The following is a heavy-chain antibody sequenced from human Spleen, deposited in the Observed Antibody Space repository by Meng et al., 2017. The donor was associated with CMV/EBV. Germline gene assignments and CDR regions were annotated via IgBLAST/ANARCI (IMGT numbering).Heavy chain of an antibody. J-gene: IGHJ4*02. D-gene: IGHD1-14*01. CDR3: ARDPTGRGDHFDY. Sequence: ASVKVSCKASGYTFTDYHMHWVRQAPGQGLEWMGWINPNNGGTNYAQKFQGRVTMTRDTSINTAYLELRRLRSDDTAVYYCARDPTGRGDHFDYWGQGTLVTVSS. CDR1: GYTFTDYH. V-gene: IGHV1-2*02. CDR2: INPNNGGT.